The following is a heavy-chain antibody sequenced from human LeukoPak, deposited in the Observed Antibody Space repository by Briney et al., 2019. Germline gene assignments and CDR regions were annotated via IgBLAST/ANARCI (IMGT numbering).Heavy chain of an antibody. CDR1: GFTFSNHG. D-gene: IGHD6-13*01. V-gene: IGHV3-30*18. CDR2: ISYDGSNK. J-gene: IGHJ6*03. CDR3: AKDSSSWSYYMDV. Sequence: GRSVRHSCAASGFTFSNHGMHWVRQAPGKGLECVAVISYDGSNKYYADSVKGRFTISRDNAKNTLYLQMNSLRAEDTAVYYCAKDSSSWSYYMDVWGKGTTVTVSS.